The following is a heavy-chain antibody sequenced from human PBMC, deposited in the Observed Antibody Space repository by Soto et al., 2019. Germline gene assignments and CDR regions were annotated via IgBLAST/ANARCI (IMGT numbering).Heavy chain of an antibody. J-gene: IGHJ6*02. CDR3: ARGKGRQQLALYYYYGMDV. Sequence: QVQLQQWGAGLLNPSETLSLTCAVSGESFSDYYWSWIRQPPGKGLEWIGEINHSGSTNHNPSLKSRVTISVDASKSQFSLRLNSVTAADTAVYYCARGKGRQQLALYYYYGMDVWGQGTTVTVSS. CDR1: GESFSDYY. D-gene: IGHD6-6*01. V-gene: IGHV4-34*01. CDR2: INHSGST.